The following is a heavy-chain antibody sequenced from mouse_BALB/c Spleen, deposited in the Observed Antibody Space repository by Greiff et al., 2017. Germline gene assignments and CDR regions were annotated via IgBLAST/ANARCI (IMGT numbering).Heavy chain of an antibody. CDR2: ISYDGSN. D-gene: IGHD2-4*01. Sequence: DVKLQESGPGLVKPSQSLSLTCSVTGYSITSGYYWNWIRQFPGNKLEWMGYISYDGSNNYNPSLKNRISITRDTSKNQFFLKLNSVTTEDTATYYCAGIMITTAWFAYWGQGTLVTVSA. CDR1: GYSITSGYY. J-gene: IGHJ3*01. V-gene: IGHV3-6*02. CDR3: AGIMITTAWFAY.